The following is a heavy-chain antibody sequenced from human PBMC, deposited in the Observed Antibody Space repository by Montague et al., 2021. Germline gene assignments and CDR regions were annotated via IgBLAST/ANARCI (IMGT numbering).Heavy chain of an antibody. J-gene: IGHJ4*02. Sequence: SLRLSCAASGFTFNNYFMSWFRQAPGKGLEWVSYIGTSSSFTRYADSVKGRFTISRDNAMNSLYLQMTAVRGEDTGVYYCARVGLTVAAGMIDYWGQGTLVTVSS. CDR1: GFTFNNYF. D-gene: IGHD6-13*01. V-gene: IGHV3-11*06. CDR2: IGTSSSFT. CDR3: ARVGLTVAAGMIDY.